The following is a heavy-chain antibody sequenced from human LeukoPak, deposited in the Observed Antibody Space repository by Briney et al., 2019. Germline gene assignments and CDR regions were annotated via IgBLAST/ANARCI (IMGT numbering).Heavy chain of an antibody. Sequence: GGSLRLSCAASGFTFSGYTMNWVRQAPGKGLEWVSSISSSSSSSIYYADSVKGRFTISRDNAKNSLYQQMHSLRAEDTAVYYCARSGYNWNDVIFFDYWGQGTLVTVSS. CDR1: GFTFSGYT. J-gene: IGHJ4*02. D-gene: IGHD1-1*01. CDR2: ISSSSSSSI. V-gene: IGHV3-21*01. CDR3: ARSGYNWNDVIFFDY.